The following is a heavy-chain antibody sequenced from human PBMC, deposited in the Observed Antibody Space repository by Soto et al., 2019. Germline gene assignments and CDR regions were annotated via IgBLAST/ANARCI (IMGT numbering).Heavy chain of an antibody. CDR2: ISYDGSNK. CDR3: ASVGVGATRPVDSFDI. D-gene: IGHD1-26*01. CDR1: GFTFSSYA. J-gene: IGHJ3*02. Sequence: QVQLVESGGGVVQPGRSLRLSCAASGFTFSSYAMHWVRQAPGKGLEWVAVISYDGSNKYYADSVKGRFTISRDNSKNTLYLHLNSLRAEDTAVYYCASVGVGATRPVDSFDIWAQGTMVTFSS. V-gene: IGHV3-30-3*01.